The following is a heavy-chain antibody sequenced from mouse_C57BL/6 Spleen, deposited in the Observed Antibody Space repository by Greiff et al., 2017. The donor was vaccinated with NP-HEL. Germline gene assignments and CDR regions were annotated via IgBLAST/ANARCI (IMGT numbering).Heavy chain of an antibody. D-gene: IGHD2-1*01. V-gene: IGHV5-4*01. CDR1: GFTFSSYA. Sequence: EVQGVESGGGLVKPGGSLKLSCAASGFTFSSYAMSWVRQTPEKRLEWVATISDGGSYTYYTDNVKGRFTISRDNAKNNLYLQMSHLKSEDTAMYYCAREGGVGSTYYAMDYWGQGTSVTVSS. CDR3: AREGGVGSTYYAMDY. J-gene: IGHJ4*01. CDR2: ISDGGSYT.